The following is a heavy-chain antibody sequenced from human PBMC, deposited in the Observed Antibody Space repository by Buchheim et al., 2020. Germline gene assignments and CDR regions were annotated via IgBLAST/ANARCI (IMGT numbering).Heavy chain of an antibody. CDR2: IDHSGFT. CDR1: GDSVSNGNW. V-gene: IGHV4-4*02. J-gene: IGHJ4*02. D-gene: IGHD5-18*01. CDR3: ARDSGYRSEY. Sequence: QVQLQESGPGLVKPSGTLSLTCAVSGDSVSNGNWWNWVRQPPGKGLEWIGEIDHSGFTKYNPSLKSRVTIELDTPKKQLSLKLTSVTAADTAVYYCARDSGYRSEYWGQGTL.